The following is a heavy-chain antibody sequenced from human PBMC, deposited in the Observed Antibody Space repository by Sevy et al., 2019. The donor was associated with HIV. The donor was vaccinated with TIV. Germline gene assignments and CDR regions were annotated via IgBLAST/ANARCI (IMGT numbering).Heavy chain of an antibody. D-gene: IGHD5-12*01. J-gene: IGHJ3*02. CDR1: GFTFSDYY. CDR3: ARGGEMATIRLRAFDI. V-gene: IGHV3-11*01. Sequence: GGSLRLSCAASGFTFSDYYMSWIRQAPGKGLEWVSYISSSGSTIYYADSVKGRFTISRDNAKNSLYLQMNSLRAEDTAVYYCARGGEMATIRLRAFDIWGQRTMVTVSS. CDR2: ISSSGSTI.